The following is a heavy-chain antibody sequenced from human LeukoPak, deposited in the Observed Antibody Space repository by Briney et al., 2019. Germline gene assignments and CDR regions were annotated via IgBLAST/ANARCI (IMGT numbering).Heavy chain of an antibody. CDR2: ISWNSGNI. CDR1: GFTFDDYA. D-gene: IGHD3-22*01. V-gene: IGHV3-9*03. Sequence: PGGSLRLSCAASGFTFDDYAMHWVRQAPGKGLEWVSGISWNSGNIGYADSVKGRFTISRDNAKNSLYLQMNSLRAEDMALYYCAKSLHDSSGYYYFDYWGQGTPVTVSS. J-gene: IGHJ4*02. CDR3: AKSLHDSSGYYYFDY.